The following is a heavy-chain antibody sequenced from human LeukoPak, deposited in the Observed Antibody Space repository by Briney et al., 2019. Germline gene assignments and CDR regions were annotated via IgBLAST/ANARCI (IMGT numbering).Heavy chain of an antibody. J-gene: IGHJ3*02. D-gene: IGHD2-2*01. CDR3: ARDGGYCSSTSCSHDAFDI. CDR2: IYSGGST. Sequence: GGSLRLSCAASGFTVSSNYMSWVRQAPGKGLEWVSVIYSGGSTYYADSVKGRFTISRHNSKNTLYLQMNSLRAEDTAVYYCARDGGYCSSTSCSHDAFDIWGQGTMVTVSS. V-gene: IGHV3-53*04. CDR1: GFTVSSNY.